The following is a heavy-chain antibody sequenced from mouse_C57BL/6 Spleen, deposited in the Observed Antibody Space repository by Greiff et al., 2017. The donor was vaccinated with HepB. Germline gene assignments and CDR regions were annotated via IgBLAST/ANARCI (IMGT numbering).Heavy chain of an antibody. CDR2: IDPETGGT. CDR1: GYTFTDYE. V-gene: IGHV1-15*01. CDR3: TTRRGWENYFDY. Sequence: QVQLKESGAELVRPGASVTLSCKASGYTFTDYEMHWVKQTPVHGLEWIGAIDPETGGTAYNQKFKGKAILTADKSSSTAYMELRSLTSEDSAVYYCTTRRGWENYFDYWGQGTTLTVSS. D-gene: IGHD1-1*02. J-gene: IGHJ2*01.